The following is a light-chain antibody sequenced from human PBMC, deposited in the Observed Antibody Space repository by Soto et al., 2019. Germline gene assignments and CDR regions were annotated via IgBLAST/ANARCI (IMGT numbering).Light chain of an antibody. CDR2: DVS. Sequence: QSALTQPRSVSGSPGQSVTISCTGTNSDVGGYNYVSWYQQHPGKAPKLMIYDVSNRPSEVPDRFSGSKSGNTASLTISGLQAEDEAAYYCCSYAGSYTWVFGGGTKLTVL. CDR3: CSYAGSYTWV. J-gene: IGLJ3*02. CDR1: NSDVGGYNY. V-gene: IGLV2-11*01.